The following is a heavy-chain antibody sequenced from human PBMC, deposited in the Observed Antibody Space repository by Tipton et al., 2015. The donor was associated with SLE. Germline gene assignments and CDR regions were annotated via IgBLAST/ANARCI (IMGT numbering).Heavy chain of an antibody. CDR3: SRAQRLVRWFDP. Sequence: TLSLTCTVSGGSISSYYWSWIRQPPGKGLEWIGEINHSGSTNYNPSLKSRVTISVDTSKKQFSLKVSSVTAADTAVYYCSRAQRLVRWFDPWGQGTLVTVS. CDR1: GGSISSYY. V-gene: IGHV4-34*01. D-gene: IGHD6-13*01. J-gene: IGHJ5*02. CDR2: INHSGST.